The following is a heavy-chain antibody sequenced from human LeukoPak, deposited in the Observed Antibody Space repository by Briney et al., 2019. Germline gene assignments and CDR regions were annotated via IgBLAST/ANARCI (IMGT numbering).Heavy chain of an antibody. CDR2: IYYSGST. Sequence: SETLSLTCTVSGGSISSYYWSWIRQPPGKRLEWIGYIYYSGSTNYNPSLKSRVTISVDTSKNQFSLKLSSVTAADTAVYYCARVWRGYYYMDVWGKGTTVTVSS. CDR3: ARVWRGYYYMDV. CDR1: GGSISSYY. V-gene: IGHV4-59*01. J-gene: IGHJ6*03.